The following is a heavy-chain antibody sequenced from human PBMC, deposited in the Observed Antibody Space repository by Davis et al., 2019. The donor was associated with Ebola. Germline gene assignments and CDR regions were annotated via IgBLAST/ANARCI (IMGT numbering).Heavy chain of an antibody. J-gene: IGHJ4*02. V-gene: IGHV3-23*01. D-gene: IGHD6-13*01. CDR1: GLTFSSYA. Sequence: GGSLRLSCAASGLTFSSYAMSWVRQVPGKGLEWVSAFSCSGGSTYYADSVKDRITISRDNSKNTLYLQMNSRRAEDTAVYYCAKDPRNAAAGTMYFDYWGQGTLVTVSS. CDR3: AKDPRNAAAGTMYFDY. CDR2: FSCSGGST.